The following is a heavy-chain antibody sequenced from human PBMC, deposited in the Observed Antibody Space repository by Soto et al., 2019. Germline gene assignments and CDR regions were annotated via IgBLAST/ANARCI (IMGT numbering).Heavy chain of an antibody. J-gene: IGHJ5*02. Sequence: LSLTCTVSCGSISSGDYYWSWIRQPPGKGLEWIGYIYYSGSTYYNPSLKSRVTISVDTSKNQFSLKLSSVTAADTAVYYCASRTRIRGFDPWGQGTLVTVPQ. V-gene: IGHV4-30-4*01. CDR1: CGSISSGDYY. D-gene: IGHD4-17*01. CDR2: IYYSGST. CDR3: ASRTRIRGFDP.